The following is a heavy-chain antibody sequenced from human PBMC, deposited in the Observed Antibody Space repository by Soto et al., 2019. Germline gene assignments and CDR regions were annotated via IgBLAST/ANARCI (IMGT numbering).Heavy chain of an antibody. Sequence: VRLLESGGGLVKPGGSLRLSCAASGFIFSSYGIHWVRQAPGKGLEWVAVVSYDGSTKYYADSVKGRFSISRDNSKNMFYLQMHSLRAEDTAVYFCAREGENYYDSTYFDHWVQGTLVTVSS. D-gene: IGHD3-22*01. CDR1: GFIFSSYG. J-gene: IGHJ4*02. CDR2: VSYDGSTK. V-gene: IGHV3-30-3*01. CDR3: AREGENYYDSTYFDH.